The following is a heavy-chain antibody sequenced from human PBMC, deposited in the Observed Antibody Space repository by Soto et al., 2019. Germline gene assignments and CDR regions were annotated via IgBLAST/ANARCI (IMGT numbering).Heavy chain of an antibody. CDR3: ARSLGETTSLSDY. D-gene: IGHD1-26*01. CDR2: ITPSSGTT. Sequence: QVQLVQSGAEMKQPGASVKLSCQASGYIFIHCFMHWVRQAPGQGLEWMGGITPSSGTTAYAQKFQGIVTVTRDTSASTVDMELSSLGSGDTGMYYCARSLGETTSLSDYWRQGSLGTVSA. CDR1: GYIFIHCF. V-gene: IGHV1-46*01. J-gene: IGHJ4*02.